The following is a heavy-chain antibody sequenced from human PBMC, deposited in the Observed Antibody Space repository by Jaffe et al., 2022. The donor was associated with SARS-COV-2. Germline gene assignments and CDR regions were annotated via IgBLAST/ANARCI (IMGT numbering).Heavy chain of an antibody. CDR2: IKEDGNAE. Sequence: EVQLVESGGGLVQPGGSLRLSCAASGFTFSSYWMTWVRQAPGKGLVWVANIKEDGNAEYYVDSVRGRFTISRDNANNSLFLQMNYLGVDDTAVYYCATVGAATGPDYWGQGTPVTVSS. D-gene: IGHD6-13*01. CDR1: GFTFSSYW. J-gene: IGHJ4*02. CDR3: ATVGAATGPDY. V-gene: IGHV3-7*03.